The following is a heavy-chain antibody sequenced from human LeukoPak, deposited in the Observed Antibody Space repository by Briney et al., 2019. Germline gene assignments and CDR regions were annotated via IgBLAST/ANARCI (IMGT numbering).Heavy chain of an antibody. CDR1: VFTFISYG. V-gene: IGHV3-48*02. Sequence: GGSLRLSCAASVFTFISYGMNWVRHAPGEGLEWVSYISSSSSTIYYADSVKGRFTISRDNAKNSLYLQMNSLRDEDTAVYYCARDRDSSVDYWGQGTLVTVSS. D-gene: IGHD6-19*01. J-gene: IGHJ4*02. CDR2: ISSSSSTI. CDR3: ARDRDSSVDY.